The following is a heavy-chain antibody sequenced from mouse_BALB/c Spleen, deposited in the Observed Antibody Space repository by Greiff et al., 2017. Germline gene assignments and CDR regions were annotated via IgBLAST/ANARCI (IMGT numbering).Heavy chain of an antibody. CDR3: TRYRYRYDGRGYYYAMDY. Sequence: QVQLQQPGAELVKPGASVKLSCKASGYTFTSYWMHWVKQRPGQGLEWIGGINPSNGGTNFNEKFKSKATLTVDKSSSTAYMQLSSLTSEDSAVYYCTRYRYRYDGRGYYYAMDYWGQGTSVTVSS. V-gene: IGHV1S81*02. CDR2: INPSNGGT. J-gene: IGHJ4*01. D-gene: IGHD2-14*01. CDR1: GYTFTSYW.